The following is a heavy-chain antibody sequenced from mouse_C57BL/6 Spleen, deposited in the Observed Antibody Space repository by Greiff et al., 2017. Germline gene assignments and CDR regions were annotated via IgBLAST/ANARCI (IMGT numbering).Heavy chain of an antibody. CDR1: GFTFSDYY. J-gene: IGHJ1*03. D-gene: IGHD2-3*01. CDR2: INYDGSST. V-gene: IGHV5-16*01. CDR3: ARDDGYSWYFDV. Sequence: EVQVVESEGGLVQPGSSMKLSCTASGFTFSDYYMAWVRQVPEKGLEWVANINYDGSSTYYLDSLKSRFIISRDNAKNILYLQMSSLKSEDTATDYCARDDGYSWYFDVWGTGTTVTVSS.